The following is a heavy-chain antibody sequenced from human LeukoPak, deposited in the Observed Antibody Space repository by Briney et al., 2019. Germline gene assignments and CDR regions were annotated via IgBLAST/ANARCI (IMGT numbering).Heavy chain of an antibody. Sequence: ASVKVSCKASGFTFTSSAVQWVRQAPGKGLEWMGGFDPEDGETIYAQKFQGRVTMTEDTSTDTAYMELSSLRSEDTAVYYCATVPRDGYNLPPDYWGQGTLVTVSS. CDR1: GFTFTSSA. CDR3: ATVPRDGYNLPPDY. CDR2: FDPEDGET. V-gene: IGHV1-24*01. J-gene: IGHJ4*02. D-gene: IGHD5-24*01.